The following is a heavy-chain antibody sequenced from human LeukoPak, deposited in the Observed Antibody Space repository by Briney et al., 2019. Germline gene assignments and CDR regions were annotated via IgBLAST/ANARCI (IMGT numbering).Heavy chain of an antibody. CDR3: PRSSIAVAWN. CDR1: GFTFSSFW. CDR2: IKQDGSEK. J-gene: IGHJ4*02. D-gene: IGHD6-19*01. Sequence: GGSLRHSCAASGFTFSSFWMTWVRQAPGKGLEWVANIKQDGSEKFYVDSVRGRFTISRDNAKNSLYLQMNSLRAEDTAIYYCPRSSIAVAWNWGQGTLVTVSS. V-gene: IGHV3-7*01.